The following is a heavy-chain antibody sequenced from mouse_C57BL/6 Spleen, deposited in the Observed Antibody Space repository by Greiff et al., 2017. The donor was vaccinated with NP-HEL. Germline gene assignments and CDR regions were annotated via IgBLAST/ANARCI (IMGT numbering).Heavy chain of an antibody. CDR3: ARYYYGSGDY. J-gene: IGHJ2*01. Sequence: EVQLVESGGGLVQPGGSLSLSCAASGFTFTDYYMSWVRQPPGKALEWLGFIRNKANGYTTEYSASVKGRFTISRDNSQSILYLQMNALRAEDSATYYCARYYYGSGDYWGQGTTLTVSS. D-gene: IGHD1-1*01. V-gene: IGHV7-3*01. CDR1: GFTFTDYY. CDR2: IRNKANGYTT.